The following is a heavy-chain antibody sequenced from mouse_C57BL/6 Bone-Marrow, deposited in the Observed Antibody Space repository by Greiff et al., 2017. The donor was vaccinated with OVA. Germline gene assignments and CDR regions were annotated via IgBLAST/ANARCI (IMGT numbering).Heavy chain of an antibody. Sequence: QVQLQQPGAELVKPGASVKLSCKASGYTFTSYWMHWVKQRPGQGLEWIGMLHPNSGSTNYNEKFKSKATLTADKSSSTAYMQLSSLTSEDSAVYDCARGHQYYGSSYGYFDVWGTGTTVTVSS. J-gene: IGHJ1*03. V-gene: IGHV1-64*01. D-gene: IGHD1-1*01. CDR1: GYTFTSYW. CDR2: LHPNSGST. CDR3: ARGHQYYGSSYGYFDV.